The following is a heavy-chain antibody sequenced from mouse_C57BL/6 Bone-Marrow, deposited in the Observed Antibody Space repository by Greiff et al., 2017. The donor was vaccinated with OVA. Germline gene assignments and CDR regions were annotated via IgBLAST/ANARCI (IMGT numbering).Heavy chain of an antibody. Sequence: VQLQESGAELARPGASVKLSCKASGYIFTSYGISWVKQRTGQGLEWIGEIYPSSGNTYYNEKFKGKATLTADKSSSTAYMELRSQTSEDSAVYFCAGPKAFITSVWGTETTVTVSS. D-gene: IGHD1-1*01. V-gene: IGHV1-81*01. J-gene: IGHJ1*03. CDR3: AGPKAFITSV. CDR2: IYPSSGNT. CDR1: GYIFTSYG.